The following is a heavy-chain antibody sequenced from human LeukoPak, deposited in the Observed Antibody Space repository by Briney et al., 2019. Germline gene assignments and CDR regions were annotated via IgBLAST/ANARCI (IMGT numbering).Heavy chain of an antibody. V-gene: IGHV3-33*01. J-gene: IGHJ4*02. CDR2: IWYDGIKK. D-gene: IGHD5-12*01. Sequence: GRSLRLSCAPSGFTFSSYGMQWVRPAPGKGPEWVALIWYDGIKKYYADSVKGRFTISRDNSGNTLYLQMNSLGVEDTAVYFCARLQGVATLDYWGQGTLGTVSA. CDR1: GFTFSSYG. CDR3: ARLQGVATLDY.